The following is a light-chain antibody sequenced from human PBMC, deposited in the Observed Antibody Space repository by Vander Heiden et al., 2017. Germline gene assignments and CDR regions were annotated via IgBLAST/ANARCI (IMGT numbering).Light chain of an antibody. V-gene: IGLV1-40*01. Sequence: QSVLTQPPSVPGAPGQRVTIHCTGSSSNIRAGYDVHWYQQLPGPAPKLPFSGNSNRPSGVPDRFSGSKSGTSASLAITGLQAEDEADYYCQSYDSSLSGWVFGGGTKLTVL. CDR1: SSNIRAGYD. CDR2: GNS. J-gene: IGLJ3*02. CDR3: QSYDSSLSGWV.